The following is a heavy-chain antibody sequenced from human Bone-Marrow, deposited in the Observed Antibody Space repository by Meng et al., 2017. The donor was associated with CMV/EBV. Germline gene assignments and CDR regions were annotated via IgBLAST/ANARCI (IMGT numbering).Heavy chain of an antibody. CDR2: IKSKGSGGTS. J-gene: IGHJ6*02. CDR3: ASWGRGMDV. D-gene: IGHD3-16*01. V-gene: IGHV3-15*01. Sequence: GGSLRLSCAASGFSFISAWMTWVRQAPGKGLEWVGRIKSKGSGGTSDFAAPMEGRFTISRDDSKKTVYLQMNSLKSEDTAVYYCASWGRGMDVWGQGTTVTVSS. CDR1: GFSFISAW.